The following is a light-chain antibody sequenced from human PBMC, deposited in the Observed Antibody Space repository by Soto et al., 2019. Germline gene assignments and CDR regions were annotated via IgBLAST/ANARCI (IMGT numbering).Light chain of an antibody. J-gene: IGKJ1*01. CDR2: GAS. CDR1: QSVSSN. CDR3: QQYNNWPLEWT. V-gene: IGKV3-15*01. Sequence: EIVMTQSPATLSVSPGERATLSCRASQSVSSNLAWYQQQPGQAPRLLIYGASTRATGIPARFSGSGSGTEFTLTISSLQSEDFAVYYCQQYNNWPLEWTFGQGTKVEIK.